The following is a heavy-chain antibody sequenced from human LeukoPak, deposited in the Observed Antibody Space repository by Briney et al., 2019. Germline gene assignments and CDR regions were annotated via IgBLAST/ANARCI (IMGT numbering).Heavy chain of an antibody. CDR2: IYTSGST. J-gene: IGHJ4*02. V-gene: IGHV4-61*02. CDR1: GGSISSGSYY. D-gene: IGHD3-3*01. CDR3: ARERTAREWQTFDY. Sequence: SETLSLTCTVSGGSISSGSYYWSWIRQPAGKGLEWIGRIYTSGSTNYNPSLKSRVTISVDTSKNQFSLKQSSVTAADTAVYYCARERTAREWQTFDYWGQGTLVTVSS.